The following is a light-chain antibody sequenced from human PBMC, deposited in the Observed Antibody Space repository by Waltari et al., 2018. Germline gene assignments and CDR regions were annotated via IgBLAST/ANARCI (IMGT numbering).Light chain of an antibody. V-gene: IGLV2-14*01. J-gene: IGLJ3*02. Sequence: QSALTQPAAVSGSPGQSVTISCTGTNNDVGGYNHVSWYQQHPGKAPKLMIYDVSNRPAGVSNRFSGSRVGNTASLTISGRQAGDEADYSCSSHKTDDTHVFGGGTTQTVL. CDR3: SSHKTDDTHV. CDR2: DVS. CDR1: NNDVGGYNH.